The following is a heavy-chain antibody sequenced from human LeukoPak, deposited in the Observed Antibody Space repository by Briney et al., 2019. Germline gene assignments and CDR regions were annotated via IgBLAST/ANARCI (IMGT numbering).Heavy chain of an antibody. CDR3: ARDLVTTGGGHYFGY. Sequence: GGSLRLSCAASGFTFSSYSMNWVRQAPGKGLEWVSYISSSSSTIYYADSVKGRFTISRDNAKNSLYLQMNSLRAEDTAVYYCARDLVTTGGGHYFGYWGQGTLVTVSS. D-gene: IGHD4-17*01. J-gene: IGHJ4*02. CDR1: GFTFSSYS. CDR2: ISSSSSTI. V-gene: IGHV3-48*01.